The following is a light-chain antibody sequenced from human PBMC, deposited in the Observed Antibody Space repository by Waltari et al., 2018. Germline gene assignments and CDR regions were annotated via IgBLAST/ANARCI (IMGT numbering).Light chain of an antibody. J-gene: IGLJ1*01. Sequence: QSVLTQPPSASGTPGQRVTISCSGSSSNIGRNTASWYQQLPGTAPKLLISSNNQRPSGFPDRFSGSKSGTSASLAISGLQSEDEADYYCAAWDDSLNAYVFGTGTKVTVL. CDR3: AAWDDSLNAYV. V-gene: IGLV1-44*01. CDR2: SNN. CDR1: SSNIGRNT.